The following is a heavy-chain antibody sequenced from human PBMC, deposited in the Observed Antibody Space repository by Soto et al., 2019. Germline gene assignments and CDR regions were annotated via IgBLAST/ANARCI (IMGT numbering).Heavy chain of an antibody. J-gene: IGHJ4*02. Sequence: SETLSLTCTVSGGSVSGGSYFWRWVRQPPGKGLEWIGYFYYSGSTKYNPSLKSRVTILEDTSKNQFSLKLNSVTAADTAVYYCAREGRMGTFDYWGQGALVTVSS. V-gene: IGHV4-61*01. D-gene: IGHD1-1*01. CDR3: AREGRMGTFDY. CDR1: GGSVSGGSYF. CDR2: FYYSGST.